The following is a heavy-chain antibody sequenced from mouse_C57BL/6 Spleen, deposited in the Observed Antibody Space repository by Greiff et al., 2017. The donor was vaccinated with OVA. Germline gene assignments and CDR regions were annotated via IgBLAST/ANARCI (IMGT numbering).Heavy chain of an antibody. V-gene: IGHV5-6*01. CDR1: GFTFSSYG. Sequence: EVQGVESGGDLVKPGGSLKLSCAASGFTFSSYGMSWVRQTPDKRLEWVATISSGGSYTYYPDSVKGRFTISRDNAKNTLYLQMSSLKSEDTAMYYCARQSSSSPRWYFDVWGTGTTVTVSS. D-gene: IGHD1-1*01. CDR2: ISSGGSYT. CDR3: ARQSSSSPRWYFDV. J-gene: IGHJ1*03.